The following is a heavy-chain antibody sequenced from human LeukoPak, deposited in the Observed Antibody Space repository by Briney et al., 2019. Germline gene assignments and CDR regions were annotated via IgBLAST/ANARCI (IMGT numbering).Heavy chain of an antibody. CDR2: IYPDDSDI. Sequence: GESLKISCKGSGYRFTDYWIGWVRQMPGKGLECMGIIYPDDSDIRYSPSFQGQVTISTDKSISTAYLQWSSLKASDTAIYYCARKNPTALRNNWFDPWGQGTLVTVSS. J-gene: IGHJ5*02. D-gene: IGHD5-18*01. V-gene: IGHV5-51*01. CDR1: GYRFTDYW. CDR3: ARKNPTALRNNWFDP.